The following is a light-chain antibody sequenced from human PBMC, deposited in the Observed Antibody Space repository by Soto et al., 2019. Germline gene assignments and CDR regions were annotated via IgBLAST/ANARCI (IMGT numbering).Light chain of an antibody. V-gene: IGLV2-11*01. CDR3: CSYGGSYTWV. J-gene: IGLJ3*02. Sequence: QSALTQPPSASGSPGQSVTISCTGTSSDVGAYNYVSWYQQHPGKAPTLMIFDVSQRPSGVPDRFSGSKSGNTASLTISGLQADDEADYYCCSYGGSYTWVFGGGTKLTVL. CDR2: DVS. CDR1: SSDVGAYNY.